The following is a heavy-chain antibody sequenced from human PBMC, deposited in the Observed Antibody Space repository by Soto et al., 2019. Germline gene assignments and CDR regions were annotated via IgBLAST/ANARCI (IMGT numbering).Heavy chain of an antibody. CDR3: AHRPCSGGSCYSVGNWFDP. Sequence: QITLKESGPTLVKPTQTLTLTCTFSGFSLSTSGVGVGWIRQPPGKALEWLALIYWDDDKRYSPSLKSRLTITKDTSKNQVVLTMTNMDPVDTATYYCAHRPCSGGSCYSVGNWFDPWGQGTLVTVSS. J-gene: IGHJ5*02. CDR1: GFSLSTSGVG. V-gene: IGHV2-5*02. CDR2: IYWDDDK. D-gene: IGHD2-15*01.